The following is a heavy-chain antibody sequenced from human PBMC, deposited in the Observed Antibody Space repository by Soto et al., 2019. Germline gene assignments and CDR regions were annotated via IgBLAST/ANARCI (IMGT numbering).Heavy chain of an antibody. V-gene: IGHV3-66*01. CDR3: ARDRSPTGMDV. Sequence: EVPLVESGGGLVQPGGSLRLSCAASGFTVSSNYMSWVRQAPGKGLEWVSVIYSGGSTYYADSVKGRFTISRDNSKNTLYLQMNSLRAEDTAVYYCARDRSPTGMDVWGQGTTVTVSS. D-gene: IGHD1-26*01. J-gene: IGHJ6*02. CDR2: IYSGGST. CDR1: GFTVSSNY.